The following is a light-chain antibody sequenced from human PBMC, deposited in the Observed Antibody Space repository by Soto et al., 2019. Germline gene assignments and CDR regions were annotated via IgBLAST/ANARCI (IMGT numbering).Light chain of an antibody. J-gene: IGKJ1*01. CDR2: GAS. V-gene: IGKV3-20*01. CDR1: QSVSSTY. Sequence: EIVLTQSPGTLSLSPGERAALSCRASQSVSSTYLAWYQQKPGQAPRLLIYGASSRATGVPDRFSGSGSGTDFTLTISRLEPEDFAVYYCQQWRSSSWTLGQGTKVDI. CDR3: QQWRSSSWT.